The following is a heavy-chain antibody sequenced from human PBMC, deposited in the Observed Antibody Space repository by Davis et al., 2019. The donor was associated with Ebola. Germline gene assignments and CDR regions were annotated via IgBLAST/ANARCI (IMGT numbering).Heavy chain of an antibody. CDR1: GYTFTSYG. CDR2: ISAYNGNT. J-gene: IGHJ6*02. CDR3: ARSRPDRYCSGGSCYPADYGMDV. Sequence: ASVKVSCKASGYTFTSYGISWVRQAPGQGLEWMGWISAYNGNTNYAQKLQGRVTMTTDTSTSTAYMELSSLRSEDTAVYYCARSRPDRYCSGGSCYPADYGMDVWGQGTTVTVSS. D-gene: IGHD2-15*01. V-gene: IGHV1-18*01.